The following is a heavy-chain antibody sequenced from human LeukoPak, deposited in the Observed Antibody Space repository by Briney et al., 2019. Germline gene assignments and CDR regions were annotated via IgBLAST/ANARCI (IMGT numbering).Heavy chain of an antibody. CDR1: GGSISSYY. CDR2: IYYSGST. CDR3: ARRSGSYSHDAFDI. V-gene: IGHV4-59*01. D-gene: IGHD1-26*01. Sequence: SETLSLXCTVSGGSISSYYWSWIRQPPGKGLEWIGYIYYSGSTNYNPSLKSRVTISVDTSKNQFSLKLSSVTAADTAVYYCARRSGSYSHDAFDIWGQGTMVTVSS. J-gene: IGHJ3*02.